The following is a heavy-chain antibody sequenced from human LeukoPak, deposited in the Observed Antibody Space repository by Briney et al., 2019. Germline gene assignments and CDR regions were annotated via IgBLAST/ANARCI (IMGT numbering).Heavy chain of an antibody. Sequence: PSETLSLTCSVSGDSVSSTTYYWGWIRQPPGKGLEWFGSINYSGRTYYNPSLKSRVTISVDTSKNQFSLKLSSVTAADTAVYYCARHQAHDLRTFDIWGQGTMVTVSS. CDR3: ARHQAHDLRTFDI. V-gene: IGHV4-39*01. J-gene: IGHJ3*02. CDR1: GDSVSSTTYY. CDR2: INYSGRT.